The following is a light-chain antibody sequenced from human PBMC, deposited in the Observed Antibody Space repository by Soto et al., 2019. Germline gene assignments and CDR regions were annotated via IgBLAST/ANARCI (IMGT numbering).Light chain of an antibody. Sequence: EIVMTQSPATLSVSPGERATLSCRASQNINSDLAWYQQRPGQPPRLLIYDASNRAPGIPARFSGSGSGTEFTLTISSLQSEDFAVYYCQQYNNWPPITFGQGTRLEIK. V-gene: IGKV3D-15*01. CDR2: DAS. CDR1: QNINSD. J-gene: IGKJ5*01. CDR3: QQYNNWPPIT.